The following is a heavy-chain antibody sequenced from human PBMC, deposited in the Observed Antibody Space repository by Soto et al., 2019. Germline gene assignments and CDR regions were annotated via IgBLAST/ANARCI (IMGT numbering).Heavy chain of an antibody. Sequence: QVQLVQSGAEVKKPGSSVKVSCKASGGTFSTSSINWLRQAPGQRPEWMGNILPIFGTADYAQKFRDRVTITADKSTNTAYMELRSLFSEDAAVYYCARGHEYGGNSDAYDIWGQATVFTVSS. CDR2: ILPIFGTA. J-gene: IGHJ3*02. CDR3: ARGHEYGGNSDAYDI. V-gene: IGHV1-69*14. D-gene: IGHD4-17*01. CDR1: GGTFSTSS.